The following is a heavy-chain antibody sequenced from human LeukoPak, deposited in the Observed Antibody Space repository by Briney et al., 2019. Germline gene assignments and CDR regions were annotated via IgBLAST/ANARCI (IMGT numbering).Heavy chain of an antibody. Sequence: GGSLRLSCAASGFTFSDYYMSWIRQAPGKGLEWVANIKPDGSEKYYVDSVKGRFTISRDNAKKSLYLQMNSLRAEDTAVYYCASGFLDDFWSGHFWGQGTLVTVSS. V-gene: IGHV3-7*01. CDR1: GFTFSDYY. CDR2: IKPDGSEK. D-gene: IGHD3-3*01. CDR3: ASGFLDDFWSGHF. J-gene: IGHJ4*02.